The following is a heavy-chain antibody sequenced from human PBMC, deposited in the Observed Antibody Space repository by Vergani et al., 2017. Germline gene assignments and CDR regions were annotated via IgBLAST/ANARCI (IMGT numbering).Heavy chain of an antibody. CDR3: ARWGNEKMLDS. J-gene: IGHJ5*01. V-gene: IGHV3-33*01. CDR1: GFTFSSHG. CDR2: IWYDGSNK. D-gene: IGHD1-1*01. Sequence: QVQLVESEGGVVQPGRSLTLSCVASGFTFSSHGMHWVRQAPGKGLEWVAVIWYDGSNKYYGDSVKGRFTISRDNSKNTLYLQMNSLRVEDTAVYYCARWGNEKMLDSWGQGNLVTVSS.